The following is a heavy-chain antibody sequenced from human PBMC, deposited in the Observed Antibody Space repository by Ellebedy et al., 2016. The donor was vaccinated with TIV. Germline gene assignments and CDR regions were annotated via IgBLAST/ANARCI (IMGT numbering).Heavy chain of an antibody. J-gene: IGHJ4*02. CDR2: IRSKANSYAT. D-gene: IGHD6-13*01. CDR1: GFTFSGSA. Sequence: GESLKISXAASGFTFSGSAMHWVRQASGKGLEWVGRIRSKANSYATAYTASVKGRFTISRDDSKNTAYLQMNSLKTEDTAVYYCTRQYSSSWNTEHFDYWGQGTLVTVSS. CDR3: TRQYSSSWNTEHFDY. V-gene: IGHV3-73*01.